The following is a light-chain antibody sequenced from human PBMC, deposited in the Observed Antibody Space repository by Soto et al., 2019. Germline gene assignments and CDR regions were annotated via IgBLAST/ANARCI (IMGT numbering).Light chain of an antibody. J-gene: IGKJ1*01. CDR2: GAS. CDR1: QSVSRN. Sequence: EIVMTQSPDTLSVSPGERATLSCRASQSVSRNLAWYQQKPGQAPRLLIYGASTRATGIPARFSGSGSGTEFTLTISSLQSEDFAVYYCQQYNNWPTWTFGQGTKVEIK. CDR3: QQYNNWPTWT. V-gene: IGKV3-15*01.